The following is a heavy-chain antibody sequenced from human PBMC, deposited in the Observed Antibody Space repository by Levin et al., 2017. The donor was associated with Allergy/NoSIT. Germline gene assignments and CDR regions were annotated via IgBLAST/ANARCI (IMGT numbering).Heavy chain of an antibody. V-gene: IGHV3-21*01. J-gene: IGHJ6*02. Sequence: GESLKISCSGSGFTFSSYTMNWVRQAPGKGLEWVSSITSSSRYIDFADSVKGRFTVSRDNTKNSLYLQMNSLRAEDTAVYYCATSRQESGDGRNGLDVGGLGTTVTGS. CDR1: GFTFSSYT. D-gene: IGHD4-17*01. CDR2: ITSSSRYI. CDR3: ATSRQESGDGRNGLDV.